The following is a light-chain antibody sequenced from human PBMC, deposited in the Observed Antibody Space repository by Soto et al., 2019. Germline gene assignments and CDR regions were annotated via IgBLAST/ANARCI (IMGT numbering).Light chain of an antibody. Sequence: QSALTQPASVSGSPGQSITIYCTGTSSDIGTFNLVSWYRRHPGKAPKLMIYEDNKRPSGVSNRFSGSKSGNTASLTISGLQAEDEADYYCCSYAGSSTWVFGGGTKVTVL. CDR1: SSDIGTFNL. CDR2: EDN. V-gene: IGLV2-23*01. J-gene: IGLJ3*02. CDR3: CSYAGSSTWV.